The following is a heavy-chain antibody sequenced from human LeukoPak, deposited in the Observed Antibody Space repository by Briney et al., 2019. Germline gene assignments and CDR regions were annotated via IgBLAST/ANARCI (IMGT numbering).Heavy chain of an antibody. Sequence: PSQTLSLTCTVSGGSISSGGYYWSWIRQHPGKGLEWIGYIYYSGSTYYNPSLKSRVTISVDTSKNQLSLKLSSVTAADTAVYYCARRPRSYSSSWIDYWAREPWSPSPQ. CDR1: GGSISSGGYY. CDR2: IYYSGST. CDR3: ARRPRSYSSSWIDY. J-gene: IGHJ4*02. D-gene: IGHD6-13*01. V-gene: IGHV4-31*03.